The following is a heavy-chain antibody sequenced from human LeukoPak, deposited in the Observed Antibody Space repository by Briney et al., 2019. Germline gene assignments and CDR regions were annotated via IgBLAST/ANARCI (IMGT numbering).Heavy chain of an antibody. D-gene: IGHD3-22*01. V-gene: IGHV3-48*04. Sequence: GGSLRLSCAASGFTFSSYGMSWVRQAPGKGLEWVSYISSSGSTIYYADSVKGRFTISRDNAKNSLYLQMNSLRAEDTAVYYCARSSTMIVHYDYWGQGTLVTVSS. CDR1: GFTFSSYG. CDR3: ARSSTMIVHYDY. J-gene: IGHJ4*02. CDR2: ISSSGSTI.